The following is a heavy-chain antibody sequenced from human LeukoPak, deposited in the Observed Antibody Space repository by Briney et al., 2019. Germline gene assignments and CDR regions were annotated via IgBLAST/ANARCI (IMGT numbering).Heavy chain of an antibody. Sequence: GGSLRLSCEASGFNVTRNYMTSVRQAPGKGLEWVSLIYGDGTTDYADSVKGRFHISRHNSKNTLYLQMNSLRAEDTAVYYCARGIIYLDYWGQGTLVTVSS. CDR1: GFNVTRNY. V-gene: IGHV3-53*04. CDR3: ARGIIYLDY. D-gene: IGHD3-10*01. J-gene: IGHJ4*02. CDR2: IYGDGTT.